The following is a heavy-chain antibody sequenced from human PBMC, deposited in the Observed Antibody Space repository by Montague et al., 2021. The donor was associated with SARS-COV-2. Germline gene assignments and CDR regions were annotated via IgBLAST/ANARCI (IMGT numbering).Heavy chain of an antibody. Sequence: SETLSLTCTVSGGSISSSSYYWGWIRQPPGKGLEWIGSIYYSGSTYYNPSLKSRVTISVDTSKNQFSLKLSSVTAADTAVYYCARDQGYNWNYYYYYGMDVWGQGPTVTVSS. CDR2: IYYSGST. D-gene: IGHD1-20*01. CDR1: GGSISSSSYY. CDR3: ARDQGYNWNYYYYYGMDV. V-gene: IGHV4-39*07. J-gene: IGHJ6*02.